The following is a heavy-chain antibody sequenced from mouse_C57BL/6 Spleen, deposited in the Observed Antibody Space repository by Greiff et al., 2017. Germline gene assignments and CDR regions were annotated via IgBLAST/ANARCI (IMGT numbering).Heavy chain of an antibody. CDR3: ARYRFAY. CDR1: GYTFTSYW. J-gene: IGHJ3*01. V-gene: IGHV1-69*01. Sequence: QVQLQQPGAELVMPGASVKLSCKASGYTFTSYWMHWVKQRPGQGLEWIGEIDPSDSYTNYNQKFKGKSTLTVDKSSSTAYMQLSSLTSEDSAVYYCARYRFAYWGQGTLVTVSA. CDR2: IDPSDSYT.